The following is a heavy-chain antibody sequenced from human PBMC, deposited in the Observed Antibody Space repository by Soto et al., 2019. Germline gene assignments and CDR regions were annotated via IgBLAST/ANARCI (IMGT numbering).Heavy chain of an antibody. CDR3: ARGGHIAVVTASFDY. CDR2: IHPSGGGS. D-gene: IGHD2-21*02. CDR1: GYTLTTYC. Sequence: ASVKVSCKPSGYTLTTYCLHWVRQAPGQSLEWMGIIHPSGGGSTYAQKVLGRVTMTRDTSTSTVFMELSSLRSADTAVYYCARGGHIAVVTASFDYWGQGTLVTVSS. J-gene: IGHJ4*02. V-gene: IGHV1-46*03.